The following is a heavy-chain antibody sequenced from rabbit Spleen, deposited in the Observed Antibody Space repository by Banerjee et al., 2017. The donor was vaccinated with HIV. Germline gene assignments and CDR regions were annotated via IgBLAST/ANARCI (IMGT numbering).Heavy chain of an antibody. CDR1: GFSFSSSDY. V-gene: IGHV1S43*01. CDR2: IVPIFGVT. CDR3: VREAGYGGYGDANL. D-gene: IGHD6-1*01. J-gene: IGHJ4*01. Sequence: QEHLKESGGGPVQPGGSLALTCKASGFSFSSSDYICWVRQAPGKGLEWIGYIVPIFGVTYYANWVNGRFTISSHNAQNTLYLELNSLTVADTATYFCVREAGYGGYGDANLWGQGTLVTVS.